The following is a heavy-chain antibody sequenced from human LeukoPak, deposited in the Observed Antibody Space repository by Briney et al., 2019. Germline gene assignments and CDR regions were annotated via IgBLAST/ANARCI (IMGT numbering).Heavy chain of an antibody. CDR1: GFSCSSYW. J-gene: IGHJ5*02. CDR3: ARLMSVAAAWFDP. CDR2: TNCDGSST. D-gene: IGHD6-13*01. Sequence: AVSLSFSFAASGFSCSSYWLHWVRQTPGRGLMWVSRTNCDGSSTTYEDSVKGRFTISKDNAKNTLYLQMNSVRAEDTAVYYCARLMSVAAAWFDPWGQGTLVTVSS. V-gene: IGHV3-74*01.